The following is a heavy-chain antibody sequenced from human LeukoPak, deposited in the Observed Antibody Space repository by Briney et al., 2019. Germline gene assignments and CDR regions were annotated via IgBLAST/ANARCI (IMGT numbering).Heavy chain of an antibody. CDR1: GYTFTGYY. CDR3: ARGATATIFPGSTTSNTINWFDP. Sequence: ASVKVSCKASGYTFTGYYMHWVRQAPGQGLEWMGWINPNSGGTNYAQKFQGRVTMTRDTSISTAYMELSRLRSDDTAVYYCARGATATIFPGSTTSNTINWFDPWGQGTLVTVSS. CDR2: INPNSGGT. D-gene: IGHD3-3*01. V-gene: IGHV1-2*02. J-gene: IGHJ5*02.